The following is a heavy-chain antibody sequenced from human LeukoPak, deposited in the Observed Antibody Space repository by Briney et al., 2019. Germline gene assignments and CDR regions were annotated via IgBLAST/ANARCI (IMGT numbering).Heavy chain of an antibody. CDR2: IYYSGST. V-gene: IGHV4-59*06. CDR1: GGSISSYY. J-gene: IGHJ4*02. CDR3: ARFVSRSFAFDY. Sequence: SETLSLTCTVSGGSISSYYWSWIRQPPGKGLEWIGYIYYSGSTYYNPSLKSRVTISVDTSKNQFSLKLSSVTAADTAVYYCARFVSRSFAFDYWGQGTLVTVSS. D-gene: IGHD2/OR15-2a*01.